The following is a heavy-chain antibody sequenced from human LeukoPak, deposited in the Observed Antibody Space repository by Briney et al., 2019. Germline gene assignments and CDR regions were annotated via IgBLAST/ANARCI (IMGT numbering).Heavy chain of an antibody. CDR2: ISWNSGSI. D-gene: IGHD6-19*01. CDR3: ATAPGYSSGWYNY. V-gene: IGHV3-9*01. Sequence: SLRLSCAASGFTFDDYAMHWVRQAPGKGLEWVSGISWNSGSIGYADSVKGRFTISRDNAKNSLYLQMNSLRAEDTALYYCATAPGYSSGWYNYWGQGTLVTVSS. CDR1: GFTFDDYA. J-gene: IGHJ4*02.